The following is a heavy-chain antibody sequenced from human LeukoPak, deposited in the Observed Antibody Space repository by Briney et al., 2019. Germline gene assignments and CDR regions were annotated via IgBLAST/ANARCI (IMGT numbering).Heavy chain of an antibody. V-gene: IGHV5-51*01. D-gene: IGHD2-15*01. CDR2: IYPGDSDT. J-gene: IGHJ6*03. Sequence: GDSLKISCKGSGNSITSSWIGWVRQMPGKGLEWMGIIYPGDSDTRYSPSFQGQVTISADKSISTSYLQWSSLKASDTAMYYCARADSRSYYMDVWGKGTTVTVSS. CDR3: ARADSRSYYMDV. CDR1: GNSITSSW.